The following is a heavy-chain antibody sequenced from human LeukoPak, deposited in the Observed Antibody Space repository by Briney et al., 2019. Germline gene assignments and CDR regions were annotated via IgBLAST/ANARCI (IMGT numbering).Heavy chain of an antibody. CDR1: GGTFSSYA. CDR3: ASLPDAGDYMFGY. V-gene: IGHV1-69*06. D-gene: IGHD4-17*01. Sequence: SVKVPCKASGGTFSSYAISWVRQAPGQGLEWMGGIIPIFGTANYAQKFQGRVTITADKSTSTAYMELSSLRSEDTAVYYCASLPDAGDYMFGYWGQGTLVTVSS. J-gene: IGHJ4*02. CDR2: IIPIFGTA.